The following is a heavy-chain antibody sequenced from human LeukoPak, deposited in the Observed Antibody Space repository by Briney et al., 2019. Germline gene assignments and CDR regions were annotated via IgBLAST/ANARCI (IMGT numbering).Heavy chain of an antibody. CDR1: GFTFRSYV. Sequence: GGSLRLSCVASGFTFRSYVLSWVRQAPGKGLEWVSALSGSGESTYYADAVKGRFTISRDNSKNTLYLQMNSLRAEDTAVYYCARDKYSSSSYYFDYWGQGTLVTVSS. V-gene: IGHV3-23*01. D-gene: IGHD6-6*01. J-gene: IGHJ4*02. CDR2: LSGSGEST. CDR3: ARDKYSSSSYYFDY.